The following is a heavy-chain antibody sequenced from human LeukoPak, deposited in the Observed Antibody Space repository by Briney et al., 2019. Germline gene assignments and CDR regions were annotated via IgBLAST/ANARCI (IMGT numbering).Heavy chain of an antibody. CDR2: INHSGST. V-gene: IGHV4-34*01. J-gene: IGHJ4*02. CDR3: AGARYCSSTSCYQNY. CDR1: GGPFSGYY. D-gene: IGHD2-2*01. Sequence: SETLSLTCAVYGGPFSGYYWSWIRQPPGKGLEWIGEINHSGSTNYNPSLKSRVTISVDTSKNQFSLKLSSVTAADTAVYYCAGARYCSSTSCYQNYWGQGTLVTVSS.